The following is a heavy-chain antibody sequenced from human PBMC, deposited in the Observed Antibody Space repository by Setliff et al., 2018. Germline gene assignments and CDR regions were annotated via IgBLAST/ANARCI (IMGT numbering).Heavy chain of an antibody. CDR2: IWYDGINK. J-gene: IGHJ4*02. V-gene: IGHV3-33*06. CDR1: GFIFSNYG. D-gene: IGHD6-19*01. CDR3: AKELAVAGSCIDY. Sequence: PGGSLRLSCAASGFIFSNYGMHWVRQAPGKGLEWVAVIWYDGINKYYADSVKGRSTISRDISKNTLYLQMNNLRAEDTAVYYCAKELAVAGSCIDYWGQGTLVTVSS.